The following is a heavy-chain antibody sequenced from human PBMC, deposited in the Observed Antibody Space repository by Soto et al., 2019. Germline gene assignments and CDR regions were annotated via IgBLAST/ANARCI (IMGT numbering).Heavy chain of an antibody. D-gene: IGHD2-2*02. V-gene: IGHV1-18*04. Sequence: QDQLVQSGAEVKKPGASVKISCEASGYTFTSHGISWVRQAPGQGLEWLGWISTYNSRTHYAQKVQGRVTMTTDTSTSTVYLDLRTLPFADTAGYYCARARYCASPSCYKHYYYGMDTWGQGTTVTVSS. J-gene: IGHJ6*02. CDR1: GYTFTSHG. CDR2: ISTYNSRT. CDR3: ARARYCASPSCYKHYYYGMDT.